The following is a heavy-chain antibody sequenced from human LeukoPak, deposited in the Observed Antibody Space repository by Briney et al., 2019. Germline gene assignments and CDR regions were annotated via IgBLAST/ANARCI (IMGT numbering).Heavy chain of an antibody. Sequence: ASVKVSCKASGYTFTSYYMHWVRQAPGQGLEWMGWINPNSGGTNYAQKFQGRVTMTRDTSISTAYMKLSRLRSDDTAVYYCARGRCSSTSCYSGRAFDPWGQGTLVTVSS. CDR2: INPNSGGT. D-gene: IGHD2-2*01. CDR3: ARGRCSSTSCYSGRAFDP. V-gene: IGHV1-2*02. J-gene: IGHJ5*02. CDR1: GYTFTSYY.